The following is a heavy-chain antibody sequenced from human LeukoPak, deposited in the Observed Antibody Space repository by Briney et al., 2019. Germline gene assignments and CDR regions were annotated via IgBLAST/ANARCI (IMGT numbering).Heavy chain of an antibody. J-gene: IGHJ3*02. Sequence: PSESVALTFTVSGGSISRYYWSLIRQPAWKGMEWIGRIYTSGITNYNPSLKSRVTMSVDTSKNQFYLKLSSVTAPDTAVYYCFFFQAEDSIRYFDPEMEYAFDIWGQGTMVTVSS. V-gene: IGHV4-4*07. D-gene: IGHD3-9*01. CDR3: FFFQAEDSIRYFDPEMEYAFDI. CDR2: IYTSGIT. CDR1: GGSISRYY.